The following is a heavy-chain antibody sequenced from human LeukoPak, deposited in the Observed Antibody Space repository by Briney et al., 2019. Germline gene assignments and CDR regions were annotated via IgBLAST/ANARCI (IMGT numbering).Heavy chain of an antibody. J-gene: IGHJ4*02. Sequence: PSETLSLTCAGYGGSFSGYYWSWIRQPPGKGLEWIGEVNHSGSTKYNPSLKSRVTISVDTSKNQFSLKLSSVTAADTAVYYCARVPVSMVASFDYWGQGTLVTVSS. CDR3: ARVPVSMVASFDY. CDR1: GGSFSGYY. CDR2: VNHSGST. D-gene: IGHD3-10*01. V-gene: IGHV4-34*01.